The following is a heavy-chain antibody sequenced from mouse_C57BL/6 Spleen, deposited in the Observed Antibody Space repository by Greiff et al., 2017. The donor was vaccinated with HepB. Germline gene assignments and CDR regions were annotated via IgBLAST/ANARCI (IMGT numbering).Heavy chain of an antibody. CDR2: IYPGDGDT. J-gene: IGHJ2*01. Sequence: LVESGPELVKPGASVKISCKASGYAFSSSWMNWVKQRPGKGLEWIGRIYPGDGDTNYNGKFKGKATLTADKSSSTAYMQLSSLTSEDSAVYFCARDGYDVFDYWGQGTTLTVSS. CDR3: ARDGYDVFDY. D-gene: IGHD2-2*01. V-gene: IGHV1-82*01. CDR1: GYAFSSSW.